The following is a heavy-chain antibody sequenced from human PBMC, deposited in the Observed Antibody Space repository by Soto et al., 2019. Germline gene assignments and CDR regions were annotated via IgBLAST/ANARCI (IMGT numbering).Heavy chain of an antibody. CDR3: SAEAYCGGGSCSAY. CDR2: VKSKNGGGTT. D-gene: IGHD2-21*01. Sequence: GGSLRLSCVASEFTFSTTWMSWVCQAPGKGLEWVGRVKSKNGGGTTDYAAPVKGRFTVSRDDAKSTLYLQMSSLTNEDAAVYYCSAEAYCGGGSCSAYWGQGTLVTVSS. J-gene: IGHJ4*01. CDR1: EFTFSTTW. V-gene: IGHV3-15*01.